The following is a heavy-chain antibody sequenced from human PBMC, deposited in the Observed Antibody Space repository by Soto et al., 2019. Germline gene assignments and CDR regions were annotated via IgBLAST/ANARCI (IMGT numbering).Heavy chain of an antibody. Sequence: QVQLVQSGAEVKKPGASVKVSCKASGYTFTSYAMHWVRQAPGQRLEWMGWINAGNGNTKYSQKFQGRVTITRDTSASTPYMELSSLRSEDTAVYYCARDAYGSGSYYSYYFDYWGQGTLVTVSS. CDR3: ARDAYGSGSYYSYYFDY. CDR1: GYTFTSYA. CDR2: INAGNGNT. J-gene: IGHJ4*02. V-gene: IGHV1-3*01. D-gene: IGHD3-10*01.